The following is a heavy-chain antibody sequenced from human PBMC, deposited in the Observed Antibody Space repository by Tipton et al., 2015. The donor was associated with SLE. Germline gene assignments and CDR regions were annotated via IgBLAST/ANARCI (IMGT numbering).Heavy chain of an antibody. CDR3: ARGGQLWLRDYYGMDV. V-gene: IGHV4-34*01. D-gene: IGHD5-18*01. CDR2: INHSGST. J-gene: IGHJ6*02. CDR1: GESFSGYY. Sequence: TLSLTCAVYGESFSGYYWSWIRQPPGKGLEWIGEINHSGSTNYNPSLKSRVTISVDTSKNQFSLKLSSVTAADTAVYYCARGGQLWLRDYYGMDVWGQGTTVTVSS.